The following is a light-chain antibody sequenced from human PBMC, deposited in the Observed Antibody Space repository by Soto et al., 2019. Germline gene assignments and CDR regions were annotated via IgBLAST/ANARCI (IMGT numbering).Light chain of an antibody. V-gene: IGLV1-44*01. CDR1: SSNIASNA. Sequence: QSVLTQPPSTSGTPGQRVTISCSGSSSNIASNAVTWYQHPPGTAPKLLIYNNSQRPSGVPDRFSGSKSGTSASLAISGLQSEDEADYYCAAWDDSLNGYVFGTGTKVTVL. CDR2: NNS. J-gene: IGLJ1*01. CDR3: AAWDDSLNGYV.